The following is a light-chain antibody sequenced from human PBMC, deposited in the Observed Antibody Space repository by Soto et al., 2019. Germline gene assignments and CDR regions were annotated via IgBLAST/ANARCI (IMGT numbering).Light chain of an antibody. CDR3: SSYTSSSTLV. J-gene: IGLJ1*01. CDR1: SSDVGAYNF. CDR2: EVS. Sequence: QSVLTQPASVSGSPGPSISISCTGTSSDVGAYNFVSWYQQHPGKAPKLMIYEVSNRPSGVSNRFSGSKSGNTASLTISGLRAEDEADYYFSSYTSSSTLVFGSGTKFTVL. V-gene: IGLV2-14*01.